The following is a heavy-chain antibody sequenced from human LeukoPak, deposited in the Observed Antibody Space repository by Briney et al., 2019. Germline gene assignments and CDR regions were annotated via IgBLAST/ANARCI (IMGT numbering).Heavy chain of an antibody. CDR1: GFTFSIYW. D-gene: IGHD3-16*01. CDR2: IKGDGTEK. J-gene: IGHJ4*02. V-gene: IGHV3-7*04. CDR3: VRDYVWGTSKPDH. Sequence: GGALRLSCAAPGFTFSIYWMSWFRQTPGEGLGWLCNIKGDGTEKYYLDAGRGRFTLSRDNAKISLYLQMDSLRAGDTAVYYCVRDYVWGTSKPDHWGQGTLVTVTP.